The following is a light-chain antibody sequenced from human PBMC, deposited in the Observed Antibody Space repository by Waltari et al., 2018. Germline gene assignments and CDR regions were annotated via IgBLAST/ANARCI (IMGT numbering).Light chain of an antibody. J-gene: IGLJ2*01. V-gene: IGLV6-57*01. CDR3: QSYDSSSVV. Sequence: FMLTQPHSVSGSPGKTVTISCTRSSGTFVAAYVQWYQQRPGSSPITVIYEDDKRTSGVPDRVAGSVDMSANSASLTISGLKPEDEADYFCQSYDSSSVVFGGGTKLTVL. CDR2: EDD. CDR1: SGTFVAAY.